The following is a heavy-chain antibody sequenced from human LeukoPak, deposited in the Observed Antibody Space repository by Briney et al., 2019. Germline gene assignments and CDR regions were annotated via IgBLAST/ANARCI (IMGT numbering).Heavy chain of an antibody. D-gene: IGHD3-10*01. CDR2: INHSGST. CDR1: GGSFSGYF. Sequence: PSETLSLTCAVYGGSFSGYFWNWIRQPPGKGLEWIGEINHSGSTRHNPSLKSRVTISIDTSKNQISLKLSSVTAADTAVYYCARGPDSGSYFAWFGPWGQGTLVTVSS. V-gene: IGHV4-34*01. J-gene: IGHJ5*02. CDR3: ARGPDSGSYFAWFGP.